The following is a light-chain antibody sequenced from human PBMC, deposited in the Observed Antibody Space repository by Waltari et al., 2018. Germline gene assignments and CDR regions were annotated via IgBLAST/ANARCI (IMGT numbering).Light chain of an antibody. CDR3: SSYTNTNTLV. V-gene: IGLV2-14*03. Sequence: QSALTPPASVSGSPGQSITISCTGTSNDVGVSNYVSWYQHLPGKAPKLIIYDVSRWPSGVSNRFSGSKSGNTASLTISGLQAEDEADYYCSSYTNTNTLVFGGGTKVTVL. J-gene: IGLJ2*01. CDR1: SNDVGVSNY. CDR2: DVS.